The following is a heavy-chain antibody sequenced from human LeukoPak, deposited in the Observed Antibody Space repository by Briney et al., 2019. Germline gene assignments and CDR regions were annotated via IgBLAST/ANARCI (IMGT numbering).Heavy chain of an antibody. CDR2: ISYDGSNK. CDR3: ARDYAPFLAYYDFWSGYYSYYYMDV. Sequence: GGSLRLSCAASGFTFSSYAMHWVRQAPGKGLEWVAVISYDGSNKYYADSVKGRFTISRDNSKNTLYLQMNSLRAEDTAVYYCARDYAPFLAYYDFWSGYYSYYYMDVWGKGTTVTVSS. D-gene: IGHD3-3*01. V-gene: IGHV3-30-3*01. J-gene: IGHJ6*03. CDR1: GFTFSSYA.